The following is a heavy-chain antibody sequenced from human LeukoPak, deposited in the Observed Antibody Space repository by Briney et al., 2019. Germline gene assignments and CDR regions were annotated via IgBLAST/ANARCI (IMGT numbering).Heavy chain of an antibody. CDR3: ARGVDYDYVWGSYHLDY. Sequence: GASVKVSFKAPGYTFTSYGISWVRQAPGQGLEWMGWISAYNGNTNYAQKLQGRVTMTTDTSTSTAYMELRSLRSDDTAVYYCARGVDYDYVWGSYHLDYWGQGTLVTVSS. V-gene: IGHV1-18*04. J-gene: IGHJ4*02. D-gene: IGHD3-16*02. CDR2: ISAYNGNT. CDR1: GYTFTSYG.